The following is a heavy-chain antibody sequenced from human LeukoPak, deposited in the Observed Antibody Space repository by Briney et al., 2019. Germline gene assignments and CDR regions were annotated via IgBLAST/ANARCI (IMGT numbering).Heavy chain of an antibody. CDR2: IYSGGYT. J-gene: IGHJ4*02. Sequence: GGSLRLSCAASGFTVTTKYMNWVRQTPGKGLEWVSIIYSGGYTYYAASVKGRFTISRDNSKNTLYLQMNSLRVEDTAVYYCARTPGSGWYGGFDYWGQGTLVTVSS. CDR1: GFTVTTKY. V-gene: IGHV3-53*01. D-gene: IGHD6-19*01. CDR3: ARTPGSGWYGGFDY.